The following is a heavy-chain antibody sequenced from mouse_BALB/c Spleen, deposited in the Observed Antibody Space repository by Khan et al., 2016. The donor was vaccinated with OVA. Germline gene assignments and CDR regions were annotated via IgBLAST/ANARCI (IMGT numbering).Heavy chain of an antibody. J-gene: IGHJ3*01. CDR1: GFNIKDYY. CDR3: ARSGYEAWFAY. V-gene: IGHV14-1*02. CDR2: IDPENGND. D-gene: IGHD3-1*01. Sequence: VQLQQSGAELVRPGALVKLSCKASGFNIKDYYIHWVKQRPEQGLEWIGWIDPENGNDIYDPKFQGKASITADTSSNTAYLQLNSLTSEDTAVDDCARSGYEAWFAYWGQGTLVSVSA.